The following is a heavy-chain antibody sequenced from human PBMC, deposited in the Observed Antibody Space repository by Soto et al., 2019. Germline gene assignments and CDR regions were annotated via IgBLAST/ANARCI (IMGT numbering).Heavy chain of an antibody. CDR2: ISGSGGST. V-gene: IGHV3-23*01. Sequence: EVQLLESGGGLVKPGGSLRLSCAASGFTFSSYAMSWVRQAPGKGLEWVSGISGSGGSTYYADSVKGRFTISRDNSKNTLYLQMNGLRAEDTAVYYCAKDREVGYGDYPEDYWGQGTLVTVSS. J-gene: IGHJ4*02. CDR1: GFTFSSYA. D-gene: IGHD4-17*01. CDR3: AKDREVGYGDYPEDY.